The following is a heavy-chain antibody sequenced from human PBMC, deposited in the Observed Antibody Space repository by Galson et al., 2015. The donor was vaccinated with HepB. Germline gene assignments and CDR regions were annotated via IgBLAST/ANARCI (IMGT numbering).Heavy chain of an antibody. V-gene: IGHV3-30*18. D-gene: IGHD3-3*01. Sequence: SLRLSCAASGFTFSSYGMHWVRQAPGKGLEWVAVISYDGSNKYYADSVKGRFTISRDNSKNTLYLQMNSLRAEDTAVYYCAKDRGYYDFWSGYYNYYYGMDVWGQGTTVTVSS. CDR2: ISYDGSNK. CDR3: AKDRGYYDFWSGYYNYYYGMDV. J-gene: IGHJ6*02. CDR1: GFTFSSYG.